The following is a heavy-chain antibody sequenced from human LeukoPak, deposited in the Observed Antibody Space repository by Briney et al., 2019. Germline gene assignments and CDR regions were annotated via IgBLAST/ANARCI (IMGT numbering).Heavy chain of an antibody. Sequence: GGSLRLSCAASGFTFSSYSMNWVSQAPGKGLEWVSYISSSSSTIYYADSVKGRFTISRDNAKNSLYLQMNSLRAEDTAVYYCARDGQVVRPADPLDYWGQGTLVTVSS. CDR1: GFTFSSYS. CDR2: ISSSSSTI. D-gene: IGHD2-2*01. CDR3: ARDGQVVRPADPLDY. J-gene: IGHJ4*02. V-gene: IGHV3-48*01.